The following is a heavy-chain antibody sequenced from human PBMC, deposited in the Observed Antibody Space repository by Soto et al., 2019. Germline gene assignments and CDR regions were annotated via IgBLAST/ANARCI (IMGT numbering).Heavy chain of an antibody. V-gene: IGHV1-18*01. CDR1: GYTFTSYG. CDR2: ISAYNGNT. Sequence: ASVKVSCKASGYTFTSYGISWVRQAPGQGLEWMGWISAYNGNTNYAQKLQGRVTMTTDTSTSTAYMELRSLRSDDTAVYYCARDDGVIAAAGTSGGHYFDYWGQGTRVTVSS. J-gene: IGHJ4*02. D-gene: IGHD6-13*01. CDR3: ARDDGVIAAAGTSGGHYFDY.